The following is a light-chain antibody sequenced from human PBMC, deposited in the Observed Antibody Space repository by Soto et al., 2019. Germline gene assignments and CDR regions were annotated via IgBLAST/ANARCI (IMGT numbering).Light chain of an antibody. CDR2: EVS. Sequence: QSALTQPASVSGSPGQSITISCTGTSRDVGGYNYVSWHQQHPGKAPKVIITEVSNRPSGVSNRFSGSKSGNTASLTISGLQAEDEADYYCCLYIGATTYVFGTGTKLTVL. J-gene: IGLJ1*01. CDR3: CLYIGATTYV. CDR1: SRDVGGYNY. V-gene: IGLV2-14*01.